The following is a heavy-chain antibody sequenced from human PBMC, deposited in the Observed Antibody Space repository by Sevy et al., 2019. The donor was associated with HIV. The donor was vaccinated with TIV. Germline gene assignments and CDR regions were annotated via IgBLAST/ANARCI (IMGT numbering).Heavy chain of an antibody. V-gene: IGHV3-11*01. CDR1: GFTFSDYY. J-gene: IGHJ6*02. CDR3: ATTGYCSSTSCSGMDV. Sequence: GGSLRLSCAASGFTFSDYYMSWIRQAPGKGLEWVSYISSSGSTIYYVDSVKGRFTISRDNAKNSLYLQMNSLRAEDTAVYYCATTGYCSSTSCSGMDVWGQGTTVTVSS. CDR2: ISSSGSTI. D-gene: IGHD2-2*01.